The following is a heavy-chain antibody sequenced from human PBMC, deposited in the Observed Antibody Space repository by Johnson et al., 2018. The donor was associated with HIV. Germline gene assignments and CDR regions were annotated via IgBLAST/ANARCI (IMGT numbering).Heavy chain of an antibody. CDR2: ISYDGSNK. Sequence: VQLVESGGGVVQPGRSLRLSCAASGFTFSSYGMHWVRQAPGKGLEWVAVISYDGSNKYYADSVKGRFTISRDNSKNTLYLQMNSLRAEDTAVYYCAKGRGHAVDIGGQGTVVTVSS. V-gene: IGHV3-30*18. D-gene: IGHD3-10*01. CDR1: GFTFSSYG. J-gene: IGHJ3*02. CDR3: AKGRGHAVDI.